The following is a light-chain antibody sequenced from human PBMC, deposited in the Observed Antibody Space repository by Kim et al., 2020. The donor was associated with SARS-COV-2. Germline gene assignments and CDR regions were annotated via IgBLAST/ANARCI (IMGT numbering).Light chain of an antibody. CDR3: QAWDSSTV. CDR2: QDS. J-gene: IGLJ2*01. V-gene: IGLV3-1*01. CDR1: KLGDKY. Sequence: SYELTQPPSVSVSPGQTASITCSGDKLGDKYACWYQQKPGQSPVLVIYQDSKRPSGIPERFSGSNSGNTATLTISGTQAMDEADYYCQAWDSSTVFCGGTQLTVL.